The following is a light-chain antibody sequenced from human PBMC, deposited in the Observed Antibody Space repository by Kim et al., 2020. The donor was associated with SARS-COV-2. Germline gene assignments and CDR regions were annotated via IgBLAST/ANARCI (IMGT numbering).Light chain of an antibody. CDR1: SSDVGGYKY. Sequence: QSALTQPASVSGSPGQSITISCTGTSSDVGGYKYVSWYQQHPGKAPKLVIYEVDNRPSGFSIRFSGSKSGNTASLTISGLQAEDEADYYCSSYIRGSTNYVFGTGTKVTVL. CDR3: SSYIRGSTNYV. V-gene: IGLV2-14*01. J-gene: IGLJ1*01. CDR2: EVD.